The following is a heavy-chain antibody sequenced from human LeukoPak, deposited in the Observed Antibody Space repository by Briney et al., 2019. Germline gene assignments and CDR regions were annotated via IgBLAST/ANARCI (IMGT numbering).Heavy chain of an antibody. CDR1: GGSFSGYY. V-gene: IGHV4-34*01. Sequence: SETLSLTCAVYGGSFSGYYWSWIRQPPGKGLEWIGEINHSGSTNYNPSLKSRVTISVDTSKNQFSLKLSSVTAADTAVYYCARSARYYYGSGSYKHFDYWGQGTLVTVSS. CDR3: ARSARYYYGSGSYKHFDY. D-gene: IGHD3-10*01. CDR2: INHSGST. J-gene: IGHJ4*02.